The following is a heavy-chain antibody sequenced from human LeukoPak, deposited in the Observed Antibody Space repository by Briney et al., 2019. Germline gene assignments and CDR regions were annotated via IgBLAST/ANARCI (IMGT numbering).Heavy chain of an antibody. J-gene: IGHJ6*03. CDR1: GGSISSSSYY. CDR3: ARAAPHCSGGHCYSGFYYYFDV. CDR2: IYYSGST. V-gene: IGHV4-39*07. Sequence: SETLSLTCTVSGGSISSSSYYWGWIRQPPGKGLEWIGSIYYSGSTYYNPALQSRVSISVDMSKNQFSLQLSSVTAADTGMYYCARAAPHCSGGHCYSGFYYYFDVWGKGTTVTVSS. D-gene: IGHD2-15*01.